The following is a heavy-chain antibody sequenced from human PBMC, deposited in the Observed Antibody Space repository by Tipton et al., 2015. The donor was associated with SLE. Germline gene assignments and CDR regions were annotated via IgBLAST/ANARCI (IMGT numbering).Heavy chain of an antibody. V-gene: IGHV4-39*07. J-gene: IGHJ3*02. D-gene: IGHD3-3*01. CDR1: GGSISSGGYS. CDR3: ARAPKRLLRFLEWSFYAFDI. CDR2: IYYSGSS. Sequence: LRLSCAVSGGSISSGGYSWGWIRQPPGKGLEWIGSIYYSGSSYYNPSLKSRVTISVDTSKTQFSLKLSSVTAADTAVYYCARAPKRLLRFLEWSFYAFDIWGQGTMVTVSS.